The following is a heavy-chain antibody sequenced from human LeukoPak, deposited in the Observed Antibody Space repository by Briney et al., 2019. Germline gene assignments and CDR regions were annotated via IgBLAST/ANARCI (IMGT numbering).Heavy chain of an antibody. D-gene: IGHD3-16*01. CDR3: ARETSQKGAHYMDV. J-gene: IGHJ6*03. V-gene: IGHV4-34*01. CDR2: INSNGNT. Sequence: PSETLSLTCAVYGVSFRGSYWSWIRQAPGKGLEWIGEINSNGNTNYNPSLESRVTMSVDTSKSQFSLKLSSVTVADTAVYYCARETSQKGAHYMDVWGKGTTVTISS. CDR1: GVSFRGSY.